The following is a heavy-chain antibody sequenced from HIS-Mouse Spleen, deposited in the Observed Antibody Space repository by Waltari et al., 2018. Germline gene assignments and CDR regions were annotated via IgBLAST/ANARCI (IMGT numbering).Heavy chain of an antibody. Sequence: QLQLQESGPGLVKPSETLSLTCTVSGCSFSSSSYYWGWYRQPPGKGLEWIGSIYYSGSTYSNPSLKSRVTISVDTSKNQFSLKLSSVTAADTAVYYCAREIPYSSSWYDWYFDLWGRGTLVTVSS. CDR2: IYYSGST. D-gene: IGHD6-13*01. J-gene: IGHJ2*01. CDR3: AREIPYSSSWYDWYFDL. CDR1: GCSFSSSSYY. V-gene: IGHV4-39*07.